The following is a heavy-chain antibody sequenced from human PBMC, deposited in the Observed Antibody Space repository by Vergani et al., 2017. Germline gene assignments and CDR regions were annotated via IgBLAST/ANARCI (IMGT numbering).Heavy chain of an antibody. J-gene: IGHJ4*02. D-gene: IGHD3-10*01. CDR2: LYYSGST. V-gene: IGHV4-31*03. CDR1: GGSISSGGYY. CDR3: ASTQGSATRFGVFFDY. Sequence: QVQLQESGPGLVKPLQTPSLTCTVSGGSISSGGYYWSWIRQHPGKGLEWIWYLYYSGSTYYNPSLKSRVTISVDTSKNQFSLKLSSVTAADTAVYYCASTQGSATRFGVFFDYWGQGTLVTVSS.